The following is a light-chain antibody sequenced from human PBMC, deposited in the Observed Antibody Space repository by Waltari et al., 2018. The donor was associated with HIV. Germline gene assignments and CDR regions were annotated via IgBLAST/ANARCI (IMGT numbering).Light chain of an antibody. CDR1: SSNIASTT. J-gene: IGLJ3*02. CDR3: AAWDDSLNGWV. V-gene: IGLV1-44*01. Sequence: QSLLTQPPSASGTPGQRVTISCSGSSSNIASTTVIWYQQLPGAASKLLIYSNNQRPSGVPDRFSGSKSGTSASLAISGLQSEDEADYYCAAWDDSLNGWVFGGGTKLTVL. CDR2: SNN.